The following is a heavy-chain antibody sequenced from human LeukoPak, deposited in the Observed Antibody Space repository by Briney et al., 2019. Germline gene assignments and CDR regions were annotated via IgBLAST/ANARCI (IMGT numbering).Heavy chain of an antibody. J-gene: IGHJ5*02. CDR3: AKSPPVAGSWFDP. CDR2: ISAYNGNT. D-gene: IGHD6-19*01. CDR1: GYTFTSYD. Sequence: ASVKVSCKASGYTFTSYDINWVRQATGQGLEWMGWISAYNGNTNYAQKLQGRVTMTTDTSTSTAYMELRSLRSDDTAVYYCAKSPPVAGSWFDPWGQRTLVTVSS. V-gene: IGHV1-18*01.